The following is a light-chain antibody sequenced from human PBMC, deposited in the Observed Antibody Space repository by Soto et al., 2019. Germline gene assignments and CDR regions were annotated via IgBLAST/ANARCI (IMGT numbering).Light chain of an antibody. CDR2: GAS. CDR1: QSVYNK. J-gene: IGKJ2*01. Sequence: EIVMTQSPATLSVSPGERATLSCRASQSVYNKFAWYQQRPGQAPRLLIYGASTRATGIPARFSGGVSGTEFSLTISSLQSEDFAVYYCQQYNDWPMYSFGQGTRLEIK. V-gene: IGKV3-15*01. CDR3: QQYNDWPMYS.